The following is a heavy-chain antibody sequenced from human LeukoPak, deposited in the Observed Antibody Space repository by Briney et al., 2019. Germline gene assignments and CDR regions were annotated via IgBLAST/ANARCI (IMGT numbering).Heavy chain of an antibody. J-gene: IGHJ4*02. D-gene: IGHD3-10*01. CDR1: GFTFNNYA. Sequence: GGSLRLSCAASGFTFNNYAMTWVRQAPGKGLEWVSAIIDNGGSTYYADSVKGRFTISRDNSKNTLYLQMSSLRAEDTAVYYCAKDYYGSGSYYTVACDYWGQGTLVTVSS. V-gene: IGHV3-23*01. CDR2: IIDNGGST. CDR3: AKDYYGSGSYYTVACDY.